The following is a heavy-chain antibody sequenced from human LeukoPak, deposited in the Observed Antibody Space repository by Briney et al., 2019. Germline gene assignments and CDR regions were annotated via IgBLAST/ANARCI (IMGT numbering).Heavy chain of an antibody. CDR1: GGSFSDYY. J-gene: IGHJ4*02. CDR2: IYYSGST. Sequence: PSETLSLTCAVFGGSFSDYYWSWIRQPPGKGLEWIGYIYYSGSTNYNPSLKSRVTISLDTSKKQFSLKLSSVTAADTAVYYCARTIFGVVIIGGYFDYWGQGTLVTVSS. V-gene: IGHV4-59*08. D-gene: IGHD3-3*01. CDR3: ARTIFGVVIIGGYFDY.